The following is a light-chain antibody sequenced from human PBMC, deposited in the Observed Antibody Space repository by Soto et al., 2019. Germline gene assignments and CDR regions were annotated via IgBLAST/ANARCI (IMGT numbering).Light chain of an antibody. J-gene: IGKJ2*01. Sequence: EVVLTQSPGTLSLSPGESATLSCRASQSVSNNYFAWYQQKPGQAPRLLIFGSSDRGTGIPDRFSGSGSGRDFTLTISRLEPEDFAVYYCHQYGSSPPYTFGQGTKLEIK. CDR1: QSVSNNY. CDR2: GSS. CDR3: HQYGSSPPYT. V-gene: IGKV3-20*01.